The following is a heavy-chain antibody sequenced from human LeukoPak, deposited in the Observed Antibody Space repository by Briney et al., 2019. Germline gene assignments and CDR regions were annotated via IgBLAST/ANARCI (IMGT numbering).Heavy chain of an antibody. V-gene: IGHV1-2*04. Sequence: ASVKVSCKASGYTFTSYDFNWVRQATGQRPEWMGWMSPNSGGTNYAQKFQGWVTMTRDTSISTAYMELSRLRSDDTAVYYCAGSTTVTPNWFDPWGQGTLVTVSS. D-gene: IGHD4-17*01. CDR2: MSPNSGGT. CDR3: AGSTTVTPNWFDP. J-gene: IGHJ5*02. CDR1: GYTFTSYD.